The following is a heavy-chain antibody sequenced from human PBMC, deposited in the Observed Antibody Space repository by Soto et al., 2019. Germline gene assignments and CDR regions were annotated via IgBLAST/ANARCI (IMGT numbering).Heavy chain of an antibody. D-gene: IGHD3-3*02. J-gene: IGHJ6*02. Sequence: QVQLMQSGAEVKKPGSSVKVSCKASGGTFSTSAISWVRQAPGEGLEWVGGIMPNFATPDYAQKFQGRVTISADESTATAYLELTSLTTDDTAVYYCARDKDRQQLGGNYYYILDVWGQGTAITVSS. V-gene: IGHV1-69*12. CDR3: ARDKDRQQLGGNYYYILDV. CDR2: IMPNFATP. CDR1: GGTFSTSA.